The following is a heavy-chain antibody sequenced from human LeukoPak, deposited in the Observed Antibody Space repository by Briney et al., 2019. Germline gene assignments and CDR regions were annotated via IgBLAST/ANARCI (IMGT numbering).Heavy chain of an antibody. CDR3: ARATNFYYHSAMDV. CDR2: INTSSSAT. D-gene: IGHD1-26*01. J-gene: IGHJ6*02. CDR1: GYTFTSYY. V-gene: IGHV1-46*01. Sequence: GASVKVSCKTSGYTFTSYYIHWVRQAPGRGLEWMGIINTSSSATNYAQKFPGRVTMTRDTSTSTVYMELSSQRSEDPAVYYCARATNFYYHSAMDVWGQGTTVTVSS.